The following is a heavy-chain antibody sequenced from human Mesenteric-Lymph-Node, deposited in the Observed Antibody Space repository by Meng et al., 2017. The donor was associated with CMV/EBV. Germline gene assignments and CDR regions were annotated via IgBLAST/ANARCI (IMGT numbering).Heavy chain of an antibody. D-gene: IGHD3-9*01. CDR1: TFTGYY. CDR2: INPNSGGT. CDR3: ATLILTGYYKGRGGGNREY. V-gene: IGHV1-2*02. J-gene: IGHJ4*02. Sequence: TFTGYYMHWVRQAPGQGLEWMGWINPNSGGTNYAQKFQGRVTMTRDTSISTAYMELSRLRSDDTAVYYCATLILTGYYKGRGGGNREYWGQGTLVTVSS.